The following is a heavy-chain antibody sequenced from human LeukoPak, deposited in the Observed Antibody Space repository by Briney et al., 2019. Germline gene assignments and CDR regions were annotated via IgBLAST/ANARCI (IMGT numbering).Heavy chain of an antibody. J-gene: IGHJ4*02. CDR2: INAGNGNT. CDR1: GYTFTSYA. D-gene: IGHD6-19*01. Sequence: ASVKVSRKASGYTFTSYAMHWVRQAPGQRLEWMGWINAGNGNTKYSQKFQGRVTITRDTSASTAYMELSSLRSEDTAVYYCARARAYSSGLRLLDYWGQGTLVTVSS. CDR3: ARARAYSSGLRLLDY. V-gene: IGHV1-3*01.